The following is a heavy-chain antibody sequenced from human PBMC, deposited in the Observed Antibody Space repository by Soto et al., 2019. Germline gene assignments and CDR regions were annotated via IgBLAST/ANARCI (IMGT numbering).Heavy chain of an antibody. CDR1: GGSISSSSYY. J-gene: IGHJ4*02. D-gene: IGHD3-9*01. V-gene: IGHV4-39*01. Sequence: SETLSLTCTVSGGSISSSSYYWGWIRQPPGKGLGWIGTIYYSGSTYYNPSLKSRVTISVDMSKNQFSLKLSSVTAADTAVYYCARLRNFYDILTGYYSSFDYWGQGTLVTVSS. CDR3: ARLRNFYDILTGYYSSFDY. CDR2: IYYSGST.